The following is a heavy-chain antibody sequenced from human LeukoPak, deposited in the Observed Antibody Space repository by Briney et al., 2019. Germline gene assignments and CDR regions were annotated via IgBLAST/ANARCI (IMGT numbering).Heavy chain of an antibody. D-gene: IGHD3-10*01. CDR3: ARVGELSELPIDY. CDR2: IYYSGST. V-gene: IGHV4-59*01. CDR1: GGSISSYY. J-gene: IGHJ4*02. Sequence: SETLSLTCTVSGGSISSYYWSWIRQPPGKGLEWIGYIYYSGSTNYNPSLKSRVTISVDTSKNQFSLKLSSVTAADTAVYYCARVGELSELPIDYWGQGTLVTVSS.